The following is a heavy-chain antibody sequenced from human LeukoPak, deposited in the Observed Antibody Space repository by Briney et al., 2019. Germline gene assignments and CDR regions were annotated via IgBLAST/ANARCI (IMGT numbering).Heavy chain of an antibody. CDR1: GFTFEDYT. J-gene: IGHJ4*02. D-gene: IGHD3-22*01. CDR2: ISWDGTT. Sequence: PGGSLRLSCAASGFTFEDYTMHWVRQVPGKTLEWVSLISWDGTTYYTDSVKGRFTISRDNNKDSLYLQMDTLRSEDTAFYYCVKDLSYESSGSFFYYWGQGTLVTVSS. CDR3: VKDLSYESSGSFFYY. V-gene: IGHV3-43*01.